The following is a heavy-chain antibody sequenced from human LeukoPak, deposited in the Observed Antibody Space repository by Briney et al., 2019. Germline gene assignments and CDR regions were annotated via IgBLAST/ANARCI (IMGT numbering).Heavy chain of an antibody. D-gene: IGHD2-15*01. CDR1: GGSISSSNW. CDR3: ARAYCSGGSCYLVDY. Sequence: SETLSLTCAVSGGSISSSNWWSWVRQPPGKGLEWIREIYHSGSTNYNPSLKSRVTISVDKSKNQFSLKLSSVTAADTAVYYCARAYCSGGSCYLVDYWGQGTLVTVSS. J-gene: IGHJ4*02. CDR2: IYHSGST. V-gene: IGHV4-4*02.